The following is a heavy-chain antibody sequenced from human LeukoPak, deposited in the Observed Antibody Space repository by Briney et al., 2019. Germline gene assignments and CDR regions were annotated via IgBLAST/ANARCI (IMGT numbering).Heavy chain of an antibody. Sequence: GGSLRLSCAASGFTFSSYAMSWVRQAPGKGLEWVSAISGSGGSTCYADSVKGRFTISRDSSKNTLYLQMNSLRAEDAAVYYCAKDLLHHYGSFDPWGQGTLVTVSS. V-gene: IGHV3-23*01. CDR3: AKDLLHHYGSFDP. J-gene: IGHJ5*02. D-gene: IGHD3-10*01. CDR1: GFTFSSYA. CDR2: ISGSGGST.